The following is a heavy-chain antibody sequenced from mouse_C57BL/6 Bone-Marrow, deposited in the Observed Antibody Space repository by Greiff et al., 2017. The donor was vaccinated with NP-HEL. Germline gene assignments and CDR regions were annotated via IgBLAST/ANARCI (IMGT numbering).Heavy chain of an antibody. CDR1: GYTFTDYN. CDR2: INPNNGGT. CDR3: ARIPYYGSSYAMDY. J-gene: IGHJ4*01. Sequence: EVKLQQSGPELVKPGASVKIPCKASGYTFTDYNMDWVKQSHGKSLEWIGDINPNNGGTIYNQKFKGKATLTVDKSSSTAYMELRSLTSEDTAVYYCARIPYYGSSYAMDYWGQGTSVTVSS. D-gene: IGHD1-1*01. V-gene: IGHV1-18*01.